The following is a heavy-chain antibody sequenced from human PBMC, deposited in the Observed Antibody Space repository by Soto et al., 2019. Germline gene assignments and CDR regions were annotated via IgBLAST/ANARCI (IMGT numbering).Heavy chain of an antibody. Sequence: EVQLVESGGGLVQPGGSLRLFCAASGFTFSSYDMHWVRQATGKGLEWVSAIGTAGDTYYPGSVKGRFTISRENAKNSLYLQMNSLRAGDTAVYYCARAVARVYYYYYYMDVWGKGTTVTVSS. V-gene: IGHV3-13*01. CDR2: IGTAGDT. CDR1: GFTFSSYD. J-gene: IGHJ6*03. CDR3: ARAVARVYYYYYYMDV. D-gene: IGHD2-15*01.